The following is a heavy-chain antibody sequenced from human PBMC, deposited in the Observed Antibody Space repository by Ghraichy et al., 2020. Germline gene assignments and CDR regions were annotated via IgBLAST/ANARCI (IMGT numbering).Heavy chain of an antibody. V-gene: IGHV3-15*01. CDR2: IKSKTDGGTT. Sequence: GGSLRLSCAASGFTFSNAWMSWVRQAPGKGLEWVGRIKSKTDGGTTDYAAPVKGRFTISRDDSKNTLYLQMNSLKTEDTAVYYCTTEREVATIPRAKRYYFDYWGQGTLVTVSS. CDR3: TTEREVATIPRAKRYYFDY. CDR1: GFTFSNAW. J-gene: IGHJ4*02. D-gene: IGHD5-12*01.